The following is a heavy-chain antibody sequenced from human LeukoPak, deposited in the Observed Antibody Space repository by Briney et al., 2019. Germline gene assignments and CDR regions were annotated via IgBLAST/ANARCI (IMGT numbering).Heavy chain of an antibody. CDR2: INAGNGNT. CDR1: GYTFTSYA. CDR3: ARGPVSEVTIFGVVIIAGDWFDP. Sequence: ASVQVSCQASGYTFTSYAMHWVRQAPGQRLEWMGWINAGNGNTKYSQKFQGRVTITRDTSTSTAYMELSSLRSEDTAVYYCARGPVSEVTIFGVVIIAGDWFDPWGQGTLVTVSS. V-gene: IGHV1-3*01. J-gene: IGHJ5*02. D-gene: IGHD3-3*01.